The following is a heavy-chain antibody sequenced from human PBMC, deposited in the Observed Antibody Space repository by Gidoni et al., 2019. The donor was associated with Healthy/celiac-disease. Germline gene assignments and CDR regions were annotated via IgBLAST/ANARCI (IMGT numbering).Heavy chain of an antibody. V-gene: IGHV3-64D*09. Sequence: EVQLVESGGGLVQPGWSLRLSCSASWFTFSGYAMPWVRQAPGKGLEYVSAISRNGGSTYYADSVKGRFTMSRDNSKNTLYLQMSRLRAEDTAVYYGVKASRYCRGGSCYSVNAFDIWGQGTMVTVSS. CDR1: WFTFSGYA. CDR2: ISRNGGST. J-gene: IGHJ3*02. CDR3: VKASRYCRGGSCYSVNAFDI. D-gene: IGHD2-15*01.